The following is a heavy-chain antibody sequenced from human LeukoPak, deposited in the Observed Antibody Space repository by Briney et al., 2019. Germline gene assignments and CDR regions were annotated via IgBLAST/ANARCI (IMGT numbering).Heavy chain of an antibody. Sequence: SETLSLTCAVYGGSFSGYYWSWIRQPPGKGLEWIGEINHSGSTNYNPSLKSRVTISVDTSKNQFSLKLSSVTAADTAVYYCARAQYSSSGWYDYYYYGMDVWGQGTTVTVSS. V-gene: IGHV4-34*01. J-gene: IGHJ6*02. CDR2: INHSGST. D-gene: IGHD6-19*01. CDR3: ARAQYSSSGWYDYYYYGMDV. CDR1: GGSFSGYY.